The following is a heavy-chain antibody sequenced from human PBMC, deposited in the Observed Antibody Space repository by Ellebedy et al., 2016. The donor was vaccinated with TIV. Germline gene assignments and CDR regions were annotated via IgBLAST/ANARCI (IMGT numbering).Heavy chain of an antibody. Sequence: GESLKISCAASGFTFSSNWMSWVRQTPGKGLEWVAYIKQDGSEKYYVDSVKGRFTISRDNAKNSLYLQMNSLRAEDTAMYYCVRVRPSGTGDQNYYGMDVWGQGTTVTVSS. CDR2: IKQDGSEK. CDR3: VRVRPSGTGDQNYYGMDV. CDR1: GFTFSSNW. V-gene: IGHV3-7*03. J-gene: IGHJ6*02. D-gene: IGHD3-10*01.